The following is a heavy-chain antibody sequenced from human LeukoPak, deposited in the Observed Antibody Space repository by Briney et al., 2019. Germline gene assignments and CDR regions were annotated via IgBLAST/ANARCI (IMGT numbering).Heavy chain of an antibody. J-gene: IGHJ4*02. CDR3: ARERTTETTWGYFDY. CDR1: GGSFNDYA. D-gene: IGHD4-11*01. V-gene: IGHV1-69*05. Sequence: ASVKVSCKASGGSFNDYAFSWVRQAPGQGLEWMGGIIPLFGTPIYAQQFQGRFTITTDESTSTAYMELSSLTSEDTAVCYCARERTTETTWGYFDYWGQGTLVTVSS. CDR2: IIPLFGTP.